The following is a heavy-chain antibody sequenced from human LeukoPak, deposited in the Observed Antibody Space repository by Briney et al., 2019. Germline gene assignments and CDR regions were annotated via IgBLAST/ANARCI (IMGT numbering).Heavy chain of an antibody. D-gene: IGHD6-13*01. V-gene: IGHV4-34*01. CDR3: ARGSRSSSPFDY. CDR2: INHSGST. Sequence: SETLSLTCAVYGGSFSGYYWSWIRQPPGKGLEWIGEINHSGSTNYNPSLKSRVTISVDTSKNQFSLKLSPVTAADTAVYYCARGSRSSSPFDYWGQGTLVTVSS. J-gene: IGHJ4*02. CDR1: GGSFSGYY.